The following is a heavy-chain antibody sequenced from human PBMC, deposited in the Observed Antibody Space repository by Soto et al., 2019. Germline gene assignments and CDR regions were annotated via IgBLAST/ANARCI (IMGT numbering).Heavy chain of an antibody. CDR2: IIPIFGTA. D-gene: IGHD2-15*01. J-gene: IGHJ4*02. Sequence: QVQLVQSGAEVKKPGSSVKVSCKASGGTFSSYAISWVRQAPGQGLEWMGGIIPIFGTANYAQKFQGRVTITADEATSTAYMELSSLRSEDTAVYYCARDLCSGGSCYSYIDYWGQGTLVTVSS. CDR1: GGTFSSYA. V-gene: IGHV1-69*01. CDR3: ARDLCSGGSCYSYIDY.